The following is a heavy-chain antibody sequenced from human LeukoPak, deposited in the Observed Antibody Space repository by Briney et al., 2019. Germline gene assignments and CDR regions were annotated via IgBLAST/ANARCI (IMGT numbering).Heavy chain of an antibody. CDR3: ARAREDYGDYLDY. CDR1: GGSISSYY. D-gene: IGHD4-17*01. V-gene: IGHV4-59*01. Sequence: PSETLSLTCTVSGGSISSYYWSWIRQPPGKGLEWIGYIYYSGSTNYNPSLKSRVTISVDTSKNQFSLKLSSVTAADTAVYYCARAREDYGDYLDYWGQGTLVTVSS. J-gene: IGHJ4*02. CDR2: IYYSGST.